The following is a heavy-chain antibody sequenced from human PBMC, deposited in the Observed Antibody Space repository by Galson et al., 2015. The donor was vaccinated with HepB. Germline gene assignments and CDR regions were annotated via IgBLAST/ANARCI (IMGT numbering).Heavy chain of an antibody. Sequence: SVKVSCKASGGTFSSFTISWVRQAPGQGLEWMGRIIPILGITNYAQKFQGRVTITADKSTSTAYMELSSLRSEDTAVYYCARDEACSGGRGYSSRYYYGRDVWGQGTTVTVSS. CDR2: IIPILGIT. V-gene: IGHV1-69*04. D-gene: IGHD2-15*01. CDR1: GGTFSSFT. J-gene: IGHJ6*02. CDR3: ARDEACSGGRGYSSRYYYGRDV.